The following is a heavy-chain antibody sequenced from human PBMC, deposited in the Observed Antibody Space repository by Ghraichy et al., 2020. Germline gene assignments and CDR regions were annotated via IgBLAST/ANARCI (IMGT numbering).Heavy chain of an antibody. D-gene: IGHD1-1*01. CDR3: ARDTGVPGTYYYGLDV. CDR2: ISSSSIYI. CDR1: GFTFSSDT. V-gene: IGHV3-21*01. J-gene: IGHJ6*02. Sequence: WGSLRLSCAASGFTFSSDTMNWVRRAPGKGLEWVSSISSSSIYIYYADSVKGRFTISRDNAKNSLYLQMNSLRAEDTAVYYCARDTGVPGTYYYGLDVWGQGTTVTVSS.